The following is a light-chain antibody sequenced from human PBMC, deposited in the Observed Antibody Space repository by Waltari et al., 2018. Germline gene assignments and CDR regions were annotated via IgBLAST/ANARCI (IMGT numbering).Light chain of an antibody. J-gene: IGKJ4*01. CDR2: AAS. Sequence: DIKMTQSPSPLSASVGDRVTTTCRASQTISSYLAWYQQKSGKVPKLLIYAASSLESAVPSRFSGSGSGTEFTLTISSLQPEDFATYYCQQHNSHPLTFGGGTKVEIK. CDR1: QTISSY. V-gene: IGKV1-17*03. CDR3: QQHNSHPLT.